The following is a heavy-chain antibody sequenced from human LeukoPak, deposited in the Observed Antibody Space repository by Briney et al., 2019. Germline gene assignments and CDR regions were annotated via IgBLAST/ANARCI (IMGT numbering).Heavy chain of an antibody. V-gene: IGHV1-18*01. CDR2: ISCYNGDT. CDR3: ARDPTNTSGRYAFFDY. CDR1: GYTFNKHG. D-gene: IGHD6-19*01. Sequence: GASVKVSCKASGYTFNKHGISWVRQAPGQGLEWMGWISCYNGDTHYAQKFQGRVTMTTDTSTTTAYMELRSLRSDGTALYYCARDPTNTSGRYAFFDYWGQGTLVTVSS. J-gene: IGHJ4*02.